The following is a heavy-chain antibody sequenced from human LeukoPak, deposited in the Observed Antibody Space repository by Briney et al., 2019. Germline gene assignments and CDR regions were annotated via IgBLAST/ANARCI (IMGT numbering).Heavy chain of an antibody. V-gene: IGHV3-21*01. CDR2: INTASNYI. CDR1: GFTFSSYS. Sequence: GGSLRLSCVASGFTFSSYSINWVRQAPGKGLEWVAYINTASNYIFYADALKGRFTISRDNARNSVYLQMDSLRGDDTGVYYCARERRELGDYGPDYWGQGTLVTVSS. D-gene: IGHD4-17*01. J-gene: IGHJ4*02. CDR3: ARERRELGDYGPDY.